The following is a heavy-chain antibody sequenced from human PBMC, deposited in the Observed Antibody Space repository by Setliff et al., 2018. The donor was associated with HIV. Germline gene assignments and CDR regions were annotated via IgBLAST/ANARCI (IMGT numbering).Heavy chain of an antibody. V-gene: IGHV1-69*13. J-gene: IGHJ4*02. D-gene: IGHD5-12*01. CDR3: ARGRWLQSFDY. CDR1: GGSFSSYA. CDR2: IIPMFSTT. Sequence: ASVKVSCKASGGSFSSYAITWVRQAPGQGLEWMGGIIPMFSTTTYAHKFQGRLTITADESTSTAYMELSSLTSEDTAVYYCARGRWLQSFDYWGQGTLVTVSS.